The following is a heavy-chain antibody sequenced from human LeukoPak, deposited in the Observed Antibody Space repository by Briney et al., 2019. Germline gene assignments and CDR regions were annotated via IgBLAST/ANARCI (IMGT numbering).Heavy chain of an antibody. CDR3: AKGTAITMIVVVIPSFDY. D-gene: IGHD3-22*01. J-gene: IGHJ4*02. V-gene: IGHV3-11*01. CDR2: ISSSGSTT. Sequence: GGSLRLSCAASGFTFSDYYMSWIRQAPGKGLEWVSYISSSGSTTYYADSVKGRFTISRDNSKNTLYLQMNSLRAEDTAVYYCAKGTAITMIVVVIPSFDYWGQGTLVTVSS. CDR1: GFTFSDYY.